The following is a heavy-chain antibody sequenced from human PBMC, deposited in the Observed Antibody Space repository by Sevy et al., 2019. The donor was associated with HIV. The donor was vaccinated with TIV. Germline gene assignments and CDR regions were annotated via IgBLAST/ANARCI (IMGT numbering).Heavy chain of an antibody. V-gene: IGHV3-21*01. D-gene: IGHD3-22*01. CDR1: GFTFSTYN. Sequence: WGSLRLSCAASGFTFSTYNMNWVRQAPGKGLEWVSSITDSSNYIYHADSVKGRFTISRDNAKNSLYLQMNSLRAEDTAVYFCARDRRTLNYYGSSGYNYYFDYWGQGTLVTVSS. CDR3: ARDRRTLNYYGSSGYNYYFDY. J-gene: IGHJ4*02. CDR2: ITDSSNYI.